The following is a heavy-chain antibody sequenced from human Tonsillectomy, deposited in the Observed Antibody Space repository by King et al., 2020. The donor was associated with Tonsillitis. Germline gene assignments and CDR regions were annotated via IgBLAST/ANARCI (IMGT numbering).Heavy chain of an antibody. CDR1: GYSFTSYW. V-gene: IGHV5-51*01. J-gene: IGHJ3*02. Sequence: EVQLVQSGAEVKKPGESLKISCKSSGYSFTSYWIGWVRQMPGKGLEWMGIIYPGDSDTTYSPSFQGQVTISADKSISTAYLQWSSLKASDTAMYYCARVNHVSSSWEGAFDIWGQGTMVTVSS. D-gene: IGHD6-13*01. CDR3: ARVNHVSSSWEGAFDI. CDR2: IYPGDSDT.